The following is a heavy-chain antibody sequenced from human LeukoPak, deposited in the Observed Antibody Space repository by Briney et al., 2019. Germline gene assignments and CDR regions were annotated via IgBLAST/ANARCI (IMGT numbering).Heavy chain of an antibody. CDR1: GFTFSSYA. V-gene: IGHV3-30-3*01. J-gene: IGHJ6*02. CDR2: ISKDGSDT. Sequence: GGSLRLSCAASGFTFSSYAMFWVRQAPGKGLEWVTIISKDGSDTFYADSVRGRFTISRDNSKNMLYLQLNSLTTEDTALYYCARERGTAMVGEDYYYYYGMDVWGQGTTVTVSS. CDR3: ARERGTAMVGEDYYYYYGMDV. D-gene: IGHD5-18*01.